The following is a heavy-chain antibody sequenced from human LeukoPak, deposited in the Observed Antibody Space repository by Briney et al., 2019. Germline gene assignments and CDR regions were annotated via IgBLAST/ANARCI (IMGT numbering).Heavy chain of an antibody. CDR2: ISSSGSTI. CDR3: FAVAGTGYYYYMDV. V-gene: IGHV3-48*03. J-gene: IGHJ6*03. Sequence: PGGSLRLSCAASGFTFSSYEMNWVRQAPGKGLEWVSYISSSGSTIYYADSVKGRFTISRDNAKNSLYLQMNSLRAEDTAVYYSFAVAGTGYYYYMDVWGKGTTVTISS. D-gene: IGHD6-19*01. CDR1: GFTFSSYE.